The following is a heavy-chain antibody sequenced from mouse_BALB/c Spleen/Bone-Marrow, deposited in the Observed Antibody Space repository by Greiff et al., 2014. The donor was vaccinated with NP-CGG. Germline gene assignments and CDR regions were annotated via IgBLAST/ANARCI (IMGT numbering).Heavy chain of an antibody. J-gene: IGHJ4*01. D-gene: IGHD2-1*01. Sequence: QVHVQQSGPELAKPGASVKMSCKASGYTFSSYIMHWVKQKPGQGLEWIGYINPTTDYTEYSQKFKVKATLTADKSSSTAYMQLSSLTSEDSAVYYCARNGNFLAMDYWGQGTSVTVSS. CDR3: ARNGNFLAMDY. CDR2: INPTTDYT. CDR1: GYTFSSYI. V-gene: IGHV1-4*01.